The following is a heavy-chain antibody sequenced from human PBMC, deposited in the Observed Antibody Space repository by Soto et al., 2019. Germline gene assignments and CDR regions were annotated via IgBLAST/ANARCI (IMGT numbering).Heavy chain of an antibody. J-gene: IGHJ4*02. Sequence: QVQLQQWGAGLLKPSETLSLTCAVYGGSFSGYYWSWIRQPPGKGLEWIGEINHSGSTNYNPSLKRRVTISVDASKNQFSLKLSSVTAADTAVYYCARGRKDLTKFDYWGQGTLVTVS. CDR1: GGSFSGYY. V-gene: IGHV4-34*01. CDR2: INHSGST. CDR3: ARGRKDLTKFDY. D-gene: IGHD1-1*01.